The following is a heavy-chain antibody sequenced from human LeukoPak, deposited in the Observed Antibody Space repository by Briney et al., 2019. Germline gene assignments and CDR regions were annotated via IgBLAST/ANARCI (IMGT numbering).Heavy chain of an antibody. CDR3: ARGLRGIAAAGTRVNWFGP. D-gene: IGHD6-13*01. Sequence: SETLSLTCAVHGGSFSGYYWSWIRQPPGKGLEWIGEINHSGSTNYNPSLKSRVTISVVTSKNQFSLKLSSVTAADTAVYYCARGLRGIAAAGTRVNWFGPWGQGTLVTVSS. CDR2: INHSGST. V-gene: IGHV4-34*01. J-gene: IGHJ5*02. CDR1: GGSFSGYY.